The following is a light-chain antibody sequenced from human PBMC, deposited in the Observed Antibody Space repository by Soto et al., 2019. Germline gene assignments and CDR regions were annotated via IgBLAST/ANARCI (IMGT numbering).Light chain of an antibody. CDR3: LQTYNLPRP. J-gene: IGKJ1*01. V-gene: IGKV1-39*01. CDR2: GAS. CDR1: LTIGDS. Sequence: DIQVTQSPSSLSASVGDRVTITCRASLTIGDSLSWFQQKAGKPPTLLIYGASALQSGVPARFSGSGSGTDFTLTISNMQREDFATYYCLQTYNLPRPFGQGTKVDIK.